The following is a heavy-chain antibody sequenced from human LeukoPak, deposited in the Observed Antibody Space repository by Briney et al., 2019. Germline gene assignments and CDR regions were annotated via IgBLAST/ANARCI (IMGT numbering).Heavy chain of an antibody. CDR3: AKGNNPITMVRRVMAGDDAFVI. V-gene: IGHV3-23*01. CDR2: ISGSGGST. CDR1: GFTFSSYA. J-gene: IGHJ3*02. D-gene: IGHD3-10*01. Sequence: GGSLRLSCAASGFTFSSYAMSWVRQAPGKGVEWVSGISGSGGSTYYADSVKGRFTISRDNSKNALSLQMNSLRAEDTAVYYCAKGNNPITMVRRVMAGDDAFVIWGQRIMVTVSS.